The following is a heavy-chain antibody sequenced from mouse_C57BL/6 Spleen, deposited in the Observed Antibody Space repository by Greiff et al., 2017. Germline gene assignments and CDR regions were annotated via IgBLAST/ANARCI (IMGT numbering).Heavy chain of an antibody. J-gene: IGHJ3*01. CDR3: AREDSSGYGFAY. D-gene: IGHD3-2*02. V-gene: IGHV5-16*01. CDR1: GFTFSDYY. Sequence: EVMLVESEGGLVQPGSSMKLSCTASGFTFSDYYMAWVRQVPEKGLEWVANINYDGSSTYYLDSLKSRFIISRDNAKNILYLQMSSLKSEDTATYDCAREDSSGYGFAYWGQGTLVTVSA. CDR2: INYDGSST.